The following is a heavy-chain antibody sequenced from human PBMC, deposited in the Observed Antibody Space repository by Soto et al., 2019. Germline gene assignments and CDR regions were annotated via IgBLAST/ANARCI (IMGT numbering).Heavy chain of an antibody. CDR2: IRSKAYGGTT. CDR1: GFTFGDYA. D-gene: IGHD5-18*01. J-gene: IGHJ6*02. CDR3: TISGYSYGSRYYYYGMDV. Sequence: PGGSLRLSCTASGFTFGDYAMSWFRQAPGKGLEWVGFIRSKAYGGTTEYAASVKGRFTISRDDSKSIAYLQMNSLKTEDTAVYYCTISGYSYGSRYYYYGMDVWGQGTTVTVS. V-gene: IGHV3-49*03.